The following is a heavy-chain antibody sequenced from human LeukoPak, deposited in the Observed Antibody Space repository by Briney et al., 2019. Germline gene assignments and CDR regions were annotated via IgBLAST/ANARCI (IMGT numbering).Heavy chain of an antibody. CDR1: GFTFSSYG. CDR3: ARTETAMVSFDY. CDR2: IWYDGSNK. D-gene: IGHD5-18*01. Sequence: QPGGSLRLSCAASGFTFSSYGMHWVRQAPGKGLEWVAVIWYDGSNKYYADSVKGRFTISRDNSKNTLYLQMNSLRAEDTAVYYCARTETAMVSFDYWGQGTPVTVSS. V-gene: IGHV3-33*01. J-gene: IGHJ4*02.